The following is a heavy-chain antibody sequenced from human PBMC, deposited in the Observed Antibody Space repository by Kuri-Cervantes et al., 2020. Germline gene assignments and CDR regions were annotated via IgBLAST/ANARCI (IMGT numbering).Heavy chain of an antibody. CDR1: GYTFTSYY. Sequence: ASVKVSCKASGYTFTSYYMHWVRQAPGQALEWMGWITPFNGNTNYAQKFQGRVTITADKSTSTAYMELSSLRSEDTAVYYCARPIGSGSAFHYWGQGTLVTVSS. J-gene: IGHJ4*02. CDR2: ITPFNGNT. D-gene: IGHD3-10*01. CDR3: ARPIGSGSAFHY. V-gene: IGHV1-18*04.